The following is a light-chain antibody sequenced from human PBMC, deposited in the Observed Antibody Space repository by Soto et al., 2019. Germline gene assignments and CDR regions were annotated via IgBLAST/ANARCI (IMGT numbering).Light chain of an antibody. J-gene: IGLJ1*01. CDR3: SSYTITTALV. V-gene: IGLV2-14*01. CDR2: EVS. CDR1: SSDVGSYNF. Sequence: QSVLTQPASVSGSPGQSITISCTGTSSDVGSYNFVSWYQYHPGKAPKLLIYEVSNRPSGVSDRFSGSKTGNTASLTISGLQPEDEADYYCSSYTITTALVFGSGTKVSVL.